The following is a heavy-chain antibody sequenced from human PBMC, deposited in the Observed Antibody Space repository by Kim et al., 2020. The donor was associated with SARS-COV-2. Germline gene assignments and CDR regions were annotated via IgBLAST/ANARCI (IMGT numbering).Heavy chain of an antibody. V-gene: IGHV4-34*01. D-gene: IGHD6-13*01. CDR3: ARAGGSSWYFFDY. Sequence: YNPSLKSRVTISVDTSKNQFSLKLSSVTAADTAVYYCARAGGSSWYFFDYWGQGTLVTVSS. J-gene: IGHJ4*02.